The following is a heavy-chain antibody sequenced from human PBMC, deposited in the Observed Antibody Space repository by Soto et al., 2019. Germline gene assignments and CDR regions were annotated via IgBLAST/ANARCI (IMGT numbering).Heavy chain of an antibody. J-gene: IGHJ6*02. CDR2: ISAYNGNT. Sequence: ASVKVSCKASGYTFTSYGISWVRQAPGQGLEWMGWISAYNGNTNYAQKLQGRVTMTTDTSTSTAYMELRSLRSDDTAVYYCARDKLVSARPIYYYGMDVWGQGTTVTVSS. CDR3: ARDKLVSARPIYYYGMDV. V-gene: IGHV1-18*01. CDR1: GYTFTSYG. D-gene: IGHD6-6*01.